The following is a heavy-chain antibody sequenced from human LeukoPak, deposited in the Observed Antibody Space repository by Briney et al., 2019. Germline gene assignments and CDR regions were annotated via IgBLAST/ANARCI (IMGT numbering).Heavy chain of an antibody. CDR3: AKDTRGSGSYYTGGIDY. Sequence: GGSLRLSCAASGFTFDDYAMHWVRQAPGKGLEWVSLISWDGGSTYYADSVKGRFTISRDNSKNSLYLQMNSLRAEDTALYYCAKDTRGSGSYYTGGIDYWGQGTLVTVSS. CDR2: ISWDGGST. J-gene: IGHJ4*02. V-gene: IGHV3-43D*03. D-gene: IGHD3-10*01. CDR1: GFTFDDYA.